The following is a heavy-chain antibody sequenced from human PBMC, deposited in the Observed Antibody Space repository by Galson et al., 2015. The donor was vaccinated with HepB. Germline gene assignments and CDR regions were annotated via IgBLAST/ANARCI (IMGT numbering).Heavy chain of an antibody. CDR1: GFTFSSYG. Sequence: SLRLSCAASGFTFSSYGMHWVRQAPGKGLEWVAVIWYDGSNKYYADSVKGRFTISRDNSKNTLYLQMNSLRAEDTAVYYCARAARGCSSTSCFTFDYWGQGTLVTVSS. D-gene: IGHD2-2*01. CDR2: IWYDGSNK. V-gene: IGHV3-33*01. J-gene: IGHJ4*02. CDR3: ARAARGCSSTSCFTFDY.